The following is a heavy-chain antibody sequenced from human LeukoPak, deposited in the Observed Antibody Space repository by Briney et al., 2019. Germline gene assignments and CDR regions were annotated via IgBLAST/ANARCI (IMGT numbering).Heavy chain of an antibody. CDR1: GFTFSTCA. J-gene: IGHJ4*02. D-gene: IGHD3-16*01. CDR3: AKDHYDYGGGLFDY. Sequence: PGGSQRLSCAASGFTFSTCAMSWVCQAPGKGLEWVSAISASGGSTFYADSVKGRYTISRDISKNTLYLQMNSLRAEDTAVYYCAKDHYDYGGGLFDYWGQGTLVTVSS. CDR2: ISASGGST. V-gene: IGHV3-23*01.